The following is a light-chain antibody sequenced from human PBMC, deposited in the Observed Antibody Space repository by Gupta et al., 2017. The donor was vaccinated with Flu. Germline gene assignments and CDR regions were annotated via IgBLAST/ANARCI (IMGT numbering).Light chain of an antibody. J-gene: IGKJ1*01. CDR2: GAS. Sequence: ATLSVSPGESATLSCRASQSVSSNLAWYQQKPGQAPRLLIYGASTRATGIPARFSGSGYGTEFTLTISSLQSEDFAVYYCQQYNNWPPWTFGQGTKVEIK. V-gene: IGKV3-15*01. CDR1: QSVSSN. CDR3: QQYNNWPPWT.